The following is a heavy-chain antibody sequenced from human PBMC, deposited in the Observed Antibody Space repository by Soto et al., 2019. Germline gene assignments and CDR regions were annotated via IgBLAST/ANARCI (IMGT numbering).Heavy chain of an antibody. CDR3: AKDGGYAYYDSSGYYFGY. D-gene: IGHD3-22*01. V-gene: IGHV3-23*01. Sequence: GGSLRLSCAAYGFTFSSYAMSWVRQAPGKGLEWVSAISGSGGSTYYADSVKGRFTISRDNSKNTLYLQMNSLRAEDTAVYYCAKDGGYAYYDSSGYYFGYWGQGTLVTVSS. CDR2: ISGSGGST. CDR1: GFTFSSYA. J-gene: IGHJ4*02.